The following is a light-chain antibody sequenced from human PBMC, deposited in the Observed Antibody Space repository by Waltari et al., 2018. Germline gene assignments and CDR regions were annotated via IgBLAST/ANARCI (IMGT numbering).Light chain of an antibody. Sequence: EIVLTQTPLPLSVTPGQPASISCTSSQSLLHTSGQTHSYWFLQKPGQPPQLLIYELSNRFSGVPDRFSGSGSGTDFSRKISRVEAEDVGIYYCMQTLQVPITFGGGTKVEIK. J-gene: IGKJ4*01. CDR2: ELS. V-gene: IGKV2D-29*01. CDR1: QSLLHTSGQTH. CDR3: MQTLQVPIT.